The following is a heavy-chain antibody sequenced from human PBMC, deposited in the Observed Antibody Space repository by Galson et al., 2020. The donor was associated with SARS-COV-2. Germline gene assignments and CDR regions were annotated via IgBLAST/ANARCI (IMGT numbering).Heavy chain of an antibody. CDR2: ISGSGGST. V-gene: IGHV3-23*01. Sequence: GGSLRLSCAASGFTFSSYAMSWVRQAPGKGLEWVSAISGSGGSTYYADSVKGRFTISRDNSKNTLYLQMNSLRAEDTAVYYCAKLWGTVTTKGMAAWYFDRWGRGTLVTVSS. CDR1: GFTFSSYA. D-gene: IGHD4-17*01. J-gene: IGHJ2*01. CDR3: AKLWGTVTTKGMAAWYFDR.